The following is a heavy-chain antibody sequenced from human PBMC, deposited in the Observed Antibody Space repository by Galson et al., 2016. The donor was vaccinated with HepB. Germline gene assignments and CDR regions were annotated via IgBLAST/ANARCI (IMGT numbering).Heavy chain of an antibody. CDR2: IIPIFGRA. V-gene: IGHV1-69*13. Sequence: SVKVSCKASGYTFTGHYMHWVRQAPGQGLEWIGGIIPIFGRAIYAQQFQGRVTITADESTSTVYMELSSLRSEDTAVYYCARELRPLGFDPWGQGTLVTVSS. CDR3: ARELRPLGFDP. CDR1: GYTFTGHY. J-gene: IGHJ5*02.